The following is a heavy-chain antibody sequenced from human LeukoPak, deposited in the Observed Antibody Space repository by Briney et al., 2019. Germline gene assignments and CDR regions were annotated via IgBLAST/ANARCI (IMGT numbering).Heavy chain of an antibody. CDR2: IHYTGST. CDR1: GGSISSSTYY. J-gene: IGHJ4*02. D-gene: IGHD3-22*01. Sequence: PSETLSLTCTVSGGSISSSTYYWGWIRQPPGKGLEWIGTIHYTGSTYYTPSLRSRVTISVDTSKNQFSLNLNSVTAADTAVYYCARLGGYYDPPDHWGQGTLVTVSS. CDR3: ARLGGYYDPPDH. V-gene: IGHV4-39*01.